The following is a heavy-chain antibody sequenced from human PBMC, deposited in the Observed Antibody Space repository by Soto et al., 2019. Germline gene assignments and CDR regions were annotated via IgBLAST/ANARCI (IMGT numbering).Heavy chain of an antibody. D-gene: IGHD3-9*01. CDR3: AKAVSPYDILTGLDY. Sequence: EVQLLESGGGLVQPGGSLRLSCAASGFTFSSYAMSWVRQAPGKGLEWVSAISGSGGSTYYADSVKGRFTISRDNSKNTLYLQMNSLRAADTAVYYCAKAVSPYDILTGLDYWGQGTLVTVSS. J-gene: IGHJ4*02. CDR2: ISGSGGST. CDR1: GFTFSSYA. V-gene: IGHV3-23*01.